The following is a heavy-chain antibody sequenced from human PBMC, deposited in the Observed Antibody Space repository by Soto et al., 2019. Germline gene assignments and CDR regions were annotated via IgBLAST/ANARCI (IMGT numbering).Heavy chain of an antibody. CDR2: ISAYNGNT. CDR3: ARDNIGCGQRDYYYYGMDV. D-gene: IGHD6-25*01. J-gene: IGHJ6*02. CDR1: GYTFTSYG. Sequence: ASVKVSCKASGYTFTSYGISWVRQAPGQGLDWMGWISAYNGNTNYAQKLQGRVTMTTDTSTSTAYMELRSLRSDDTAVYYCARDNIGCGQRDYYYYGMDVWGQGTTVTVSS. V-gene: IGHV1-18*01.